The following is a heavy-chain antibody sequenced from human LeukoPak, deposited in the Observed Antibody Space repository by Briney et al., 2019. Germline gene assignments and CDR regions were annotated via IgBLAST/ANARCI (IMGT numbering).Heavy chain of an antibody. D-gene: IGHD6-19*01. CDR2: ISYDGSNK. CDR1: GFTFSSYA. Sequence: GGSLRLSCAASGFTFSSYAMHWVRQAPGKGLEWVAVISYDGSNKYYADSVKGRFTISRDNSKNTLYLQMNSLRAEDTAVYYCADEVTRHGDSSGWYVGYWGQGTVVTVSS. V-gene: IGHV3-30-3*01. J-gene: IGHJ4*02. CDR3: ADEVTRHGDSSGWYVGY.